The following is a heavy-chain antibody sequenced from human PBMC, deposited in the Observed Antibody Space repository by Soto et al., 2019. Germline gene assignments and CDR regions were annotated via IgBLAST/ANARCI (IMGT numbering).Heavy chain of an antibody. Sequence: QVQLQESGPGLVKPSGTLSLTCSVSGESIDGLPYWNWIRQSPGQGLEWLGHIYHSDTTTYNPSFKSRVSMSVDTSKNQFSLTLNSVTTADTAVYSCARSQFGSFYRKYFDSWGPGIRVAVSS. V-gene: IGHV4-59*11. CDR3: ARSQFGSFYRKYFDS. J-gene: IGHJ4*02. D-gene: IGHD1-26*01. CDR2: IYHSDTT. CDR1: GESIDGLPY.